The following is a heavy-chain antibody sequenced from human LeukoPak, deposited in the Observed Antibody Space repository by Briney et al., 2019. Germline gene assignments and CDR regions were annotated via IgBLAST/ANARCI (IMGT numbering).Heavy chain of an antibody. CDR2: IYSGGGT. V-gene: IGHV3-53*01. CDR1: GFTVSSNY. CDR3: ARDPGGPHTVKWDAFDI. J-gene: IGHJ3*02. D-gene: IGHD2-2*02. Sequence: GGSLRLSCAASGFTVSSNYMSWVRQAPGKGLEWVSVIYSGGGTYYADSVEGRFTISRDNSKNTLYLQMNSLRAEDTAVYYCARDPGGPHTVKWDAFDIWGQGTMVTVSS.